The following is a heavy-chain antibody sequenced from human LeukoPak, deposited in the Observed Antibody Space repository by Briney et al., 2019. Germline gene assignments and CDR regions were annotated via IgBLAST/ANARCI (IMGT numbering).Heavy chain of an antibody. CDR3: ATAQWFGELGYYYYGMDV. D-gene: IGHD3-10*01. Sequence: SETLSLTCTVSGGSISSYYWSWIRQPPGKGLEWIGYIYYSGSTNYNPSLKSRVTISVDTSKNQFSLKLSSVTAADTAVYYCATAQWFGELGYYYYGMDVWGQGTTVTVSS. J-gene: IGHJ6*02. V-gene: IGHV4-59*01. CDR1: GGSISSYY. CDR2: IYYSGST.